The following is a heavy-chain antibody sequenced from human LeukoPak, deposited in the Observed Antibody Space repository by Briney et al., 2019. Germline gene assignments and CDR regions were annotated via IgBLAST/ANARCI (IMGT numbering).Heavy chain of an antibody. D-gene: IGHD6-13*01. Sequence: GASVKVSCKASGGTFSSYAISWVRQAPGQGLEWMGEIIPIFGTANYAQKFQGRVTITADESTSTAYMELTSLRSEDTAVYYCARVSSSWSLMDVWGKGTTVTVSS. V-gene: IGHV1-69*13. CDR3: ARVSSSWSLMDV. J-gene: IGHJ6*03. CDR2: IIPIFGTA. CDR1: GGTFSSYA.